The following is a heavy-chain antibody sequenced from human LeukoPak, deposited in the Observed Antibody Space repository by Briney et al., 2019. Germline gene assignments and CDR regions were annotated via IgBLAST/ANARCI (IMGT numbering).Heavy chain of an antibody. CDR1: GGSIGSGGYY. D-gene: IGHD3-10*01. CDR3: ARGRRTMVRGVDY. V-gene: IGHV4-31*03. J-gene: IGHJ4*02. Sequence: PSETLSLTCTVSGGSIGSGGYYWSWIRQHPGKGLEWIGYIYYSGSTYYNPSLKSRVTISVDTSKNQFSLKLSSVTAADTAVYYCARGRRTMVRGVDYWGQGTLVTVSS. CDR2: IYYSGST.